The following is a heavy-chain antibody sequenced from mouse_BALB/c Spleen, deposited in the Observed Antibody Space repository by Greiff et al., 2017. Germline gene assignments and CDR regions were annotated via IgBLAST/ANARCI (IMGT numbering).Heavy chain of an antibody. J-gene: IGHJ4*01. D-gene: IGHD2-3*01. CDR3: ASDYDGYYDYYAMDY. Sequence: VQLQQSGAGLVRPGTSVKVSCKASGFAFTNYLIEWVKQRPGKGLEWIGVINPVGGGTNYNEKFKGKATLTGDKSYSTAYMQLSSLTSDYSAVYFCASDYDGYYDYYAMDYWGQGTSVTVSS. V-gene: IGHV1-54*01. CDR2: INPVGGGT. CDR1: GFAFTNYL.